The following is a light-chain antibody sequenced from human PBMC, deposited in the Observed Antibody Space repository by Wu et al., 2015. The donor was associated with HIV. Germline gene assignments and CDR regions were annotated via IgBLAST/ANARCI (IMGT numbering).Light chain of an antibody. J-gene: IGKJ2*01. CDR1: QRISRN. Sequence: EIVMTQSPATLFVSPGERATVSCRASQRISRNIAWYQQKPGQAPRLLIYDASTRATGIPARFSGSGSETEFTLTISSMQSEDFAVYFCHQYDNWLYTFGQGTKLEIK. CDR2: DAS. V-gene: IGKV3-15*01. CDR3: HQYDNWLYT.